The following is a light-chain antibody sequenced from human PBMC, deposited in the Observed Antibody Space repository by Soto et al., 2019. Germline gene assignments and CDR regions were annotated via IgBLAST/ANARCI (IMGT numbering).Light chain of an antibody. J-gene: IGKJ2*01. Sequence: DIQMTQSPSSLPASVGDRVTITCRASQRISTYLNWYQQKPGKAPNLLIYASSSLQSGVPSRFSGSGSGTDFTLTVSSLQPEDFATYYCQQSYSIPYTFGQGTKVDIK. CDR1: QRISTY. CDR2: ASS. CDR3: QQSYSIPYT. V-gene: IGKV1-39*01.